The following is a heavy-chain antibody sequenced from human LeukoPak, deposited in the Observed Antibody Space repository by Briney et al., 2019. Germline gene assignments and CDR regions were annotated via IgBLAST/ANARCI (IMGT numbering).Heavy chain of an antibody. CDR3: TRGLPFEY. CDR2: INHSGST. V-gene: IGHV4-34*01. Sequence: PSETLSLTCAVYGGSFSGYYWSWIRQPPGKGLEWIGEINHSGSTNYNPSLKSRVTISVDTSKNQFSLKLSSVTAADTAVYYCTRGLPFEYWGQGTLVTVSS. J-gene: IGHJ4*02. CDR1: GGSFSGYY.